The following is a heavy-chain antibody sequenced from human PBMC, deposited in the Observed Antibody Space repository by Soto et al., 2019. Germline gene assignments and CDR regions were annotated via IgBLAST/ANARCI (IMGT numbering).Heavy chain of an antibody. CDR3: ARDWRGAEGFDP. CDR1: GYTFNTYG. V-gene: IGHV1-18*01. D-gene: IGHD3-3*01. Sequence: QVQLVQSGPEVKKPGASVKVSCKASGYTFNTYGFSWVRQAPGQGLEWVGWIGTHNGDTTYAQKFQGRVTITIDTSTTTSYMELRSLTSDDTAMYFCARDWRGAEGFDPWVQGTLFTVSS. CDR2: IGTHNGDT. J-gene: IGHJ5*02.